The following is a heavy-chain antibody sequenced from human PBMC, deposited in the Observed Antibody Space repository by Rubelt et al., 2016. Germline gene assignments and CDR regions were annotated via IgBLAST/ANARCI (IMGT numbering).Heavy chain of an antibody. CDR1: GYSFTSHW. CDR3: ASSFLDIVVVPAAIGPYYYGMDV. CDR2: IDPSDSYT. V-gene: IGHV5-10-1*01. Sequence: PGESLRISCKGSGYSFTSHWISWVRQMPGKGLEWMGRIDPSDSYTNYSPSFQGHVTISADKSISTAYLQWRSLKASDTAMFYCASSFLDIVVVPAAIGPYYYGMDVWGQGTTVTVSS. J-gene: IGHJ6*02. D-gene: IGHD2-2*02.